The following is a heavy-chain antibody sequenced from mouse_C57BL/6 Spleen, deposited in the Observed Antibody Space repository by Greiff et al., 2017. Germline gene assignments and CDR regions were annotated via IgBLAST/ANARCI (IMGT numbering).Heavy chain of an antibody. D-gene: IGHD3-3*01. V-gene: IGHV1-9*01. CDR3: ARNLGIYYAMDY. Sequence: TFTADTSSNTAYMQLSSLTTEDSAIYYCARNLGIYYAMDYWGQGTSVTVSS. J-gene: IGHJ4*01.